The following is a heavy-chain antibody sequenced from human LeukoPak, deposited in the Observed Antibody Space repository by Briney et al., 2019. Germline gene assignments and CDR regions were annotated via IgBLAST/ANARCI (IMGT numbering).Heavy chain of an antibody. CDR1: GYTFTGYY. CDR2: INPNSGGT. D-gene: IGHD2/OR15-2a*01. Sequence: ASVKVSCKASGYTFTGYYMHWVRQAPGQGLEWMGWINPNSGGTNYAQKFQGRVTMTRNTSISTAYMELSSLRSEDTAVYYCARVYDYYYYYMDVWGKGTTVTVSS. J-gene: IGHJ6*03. V-gene: IGHV1-2*02. CDR3: ARVYDYYYYYMDV.